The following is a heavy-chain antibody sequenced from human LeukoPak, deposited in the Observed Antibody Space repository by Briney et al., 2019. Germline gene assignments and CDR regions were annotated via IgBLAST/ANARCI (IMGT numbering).Heavy chain of an antibody. V-gene: IGHV3-21*01. CDR2: ISSTSSYI. CDR1: GFTLRNYT. D-gene: IGHD3-22*01. J-gene: IGHJ3*02. Sequence: GGSLRLSCTPSGFTLRNYTMTWVRQAPGKGLEWVSSISSTSSYIYYSDSVTGRFTVSRDNAKESLSLQMNSLIAEDTAVYYFARVGYFNGRGYYFPIAFDMWGKGKMAPVPS. CDR3: ARVGYFNGRGYYFPIAFDM.